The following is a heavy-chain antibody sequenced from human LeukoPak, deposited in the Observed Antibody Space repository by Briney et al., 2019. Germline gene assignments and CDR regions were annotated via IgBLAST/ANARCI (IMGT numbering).Heavy chain of an antibody. CDR1: GFTFDDYG. V-gene: IGHV3-20*04. D-gene: IGHD4-11*01. J-gene: IGHJ4*02. Sequence: GGSLRLSCAASGFTFDDYGMSWVRQAPGKGLEWVSGINWNGGSTGYADSVKGRFTISRDNAKNSLYLQMNSLRAEDTALCYCARDLVTTYYFDYWGQGTLVTVSS. CDR2: INWNGGST. CDR3: ARDLVTTYYFDY.